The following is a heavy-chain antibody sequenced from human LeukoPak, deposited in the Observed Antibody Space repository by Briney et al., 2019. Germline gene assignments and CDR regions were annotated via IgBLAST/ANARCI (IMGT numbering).Heavy chain of an antibody. D-gene: IGHD1-1*01. J-gene: IGHJ4*02. V-gene: IGHV3-23*01. CDR1: GFTFSSYA. CDR3: AKASWFANADAVL. CDR2: LRGDGET. Sequence: GGSLTLSCAAVGFTFSSYAMSWVRQSPARGLEWVSSLRGDGETFYADSVKGRFTLSRDESRNMVFLQLNNLRVEDTAIYYCAKASWFANADAVLWGQGTVVTVSS.